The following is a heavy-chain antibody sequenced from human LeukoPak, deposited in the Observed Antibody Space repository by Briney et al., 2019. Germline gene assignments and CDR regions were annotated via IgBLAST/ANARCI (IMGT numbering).Heavy chain of an antibody. CDR1: GFTFSGYV. V-gene: IGHV3-23*01. Sequence: PGGSLRLSCAASGFTFSGYVMTWVRQPPGKGLQWVADISGSGGSTYYADSVKGRFTISRDNSKNTLYLQMSSLTAEDTAVYYCAKHLVSGWYYFDYWGQGALVIVSS. CDR2: ISGSGGST. CDR3: AKHLVSGWYYFDY. D-gene: IGHD6-13*01. J-gene: IGHJ4*02.